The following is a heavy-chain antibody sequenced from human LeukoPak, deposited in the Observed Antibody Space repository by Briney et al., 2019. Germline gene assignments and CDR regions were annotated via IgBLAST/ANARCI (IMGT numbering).Heavy chain of an antibody. CDR1: GFHFSSYE. CDR3: ARLQPYYYYMDV. J-gene: IGHJ6*03. Sequence: GGSLRLSCAVSGFHFSSYEMNWVRQAPGKGLERVAFTTGSGGTTHYADSMKGRFTISRDDARNLLFLQMNSLRVEDTAVYYCARLQPYYYYMDVWGRGTTVTVSS. CDR2: TTGSGGTT. V-gene: IGHV3-48*03.